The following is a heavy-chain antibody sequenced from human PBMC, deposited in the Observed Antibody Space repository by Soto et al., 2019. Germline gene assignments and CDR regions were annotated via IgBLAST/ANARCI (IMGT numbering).Heavy chain of an antibody. CDR3: IQSRCGGDCLQSYASHYYYGMDV. V-gene: IGHV2-5*02. Sequence: QITLKESGPTLVKPTQTLTLTCTFSGFSLSTSGVGVGWIRQPPGKALEWLALIYWDDDKRYSPSLRSRLTINKDTSKNQVVLTMTNMDPVATATYYCIQSRCGGDCLQSYASHYYYGMDVWGQGTTVTVSS. CDR1: GFSLSTSGVG. CDR2: IYWDDDK. D-gene: IGHD2-21*02. J-gene: IGHJ6*02.